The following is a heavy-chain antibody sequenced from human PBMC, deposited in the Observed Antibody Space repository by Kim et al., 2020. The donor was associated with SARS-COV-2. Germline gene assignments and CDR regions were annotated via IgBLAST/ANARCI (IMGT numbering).Heavy chain of an antibody. CDR1: GFTFSSYA. V-gene: IGHV3-30-3*01. J-gene: IGHJ4*02. CDR3: ATPRQTGAAAVHFDY. D-gene: IGHD6-13*01. Sequence: GGSLRLSCAASGFTFSSYAMHWVRQAPGKGLEWVAVISYDGSNKYYADSVKGRFTISRDNSKNTLYLQMNSLRAEDTAVYYCATPRQTGAAAVHFDYWGQGTLVTVSS. CDR2: ISYDGSNK.